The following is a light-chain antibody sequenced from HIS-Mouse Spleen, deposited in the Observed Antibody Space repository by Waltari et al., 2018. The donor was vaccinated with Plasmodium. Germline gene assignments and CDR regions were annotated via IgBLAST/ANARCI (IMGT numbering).Light chain of an antibody. V-gene: IGKV3-15*01. CDR2: GAS. CDR3: QQYNNWSFT. Sequence: EIVMTQSPATLSVSPGERATLSCRASQSVSSNLAWYQQKPGQAPSLLIYGASTRATGIPARFSGSGSGTAFTLTISSLQSEDFAVYYCQQYNNWSFTFGPGTKVDIK. J-gene: IGKJ3*01. CDR1: QSVSSN.